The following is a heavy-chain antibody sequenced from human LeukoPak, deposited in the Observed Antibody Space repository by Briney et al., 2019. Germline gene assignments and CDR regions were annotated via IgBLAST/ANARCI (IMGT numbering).Heavy chain of an antibody. Sequence: ASVKVSCKASGYTFPSYDINWVRQATGQGLEWMGWMNPNSGNTGYAQKFQGRVTITRNTSISTAYMELSSLRSEDTAVYYCARGVYYDSSGQRSNWFDPWGQGTLVTVSS. D-gene: IGHD3-22*01. J-gene: IGHJ5*02. CDR1: GYTFPSYD. CDR2: MNPNSGNT. V-gene: IGHV1-8*03. CDR3: ARGVYYDSSGQRSNWFDP.